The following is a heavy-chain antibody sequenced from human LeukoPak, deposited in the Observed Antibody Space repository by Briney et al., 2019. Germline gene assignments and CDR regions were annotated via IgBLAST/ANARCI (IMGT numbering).Heavy chain of an antibody. V-gene: IGHV3-48*02. D-gene: IGHD3-22*01. CDR3: ATSGYPDY. CDR2: ISSSSSPI. CDR1: GFTFSSYW. J-gene: IGHJ4*02. Sequence: GGSLRLSCAASGFTFSSYWMNWVRQAPGKGLEWLAYISSSSSPIYYADSVKGRFTISRDNAKNSLYLQMNSLRDEDTAVYYCATSGYPDYWGQGTLVTVSS.